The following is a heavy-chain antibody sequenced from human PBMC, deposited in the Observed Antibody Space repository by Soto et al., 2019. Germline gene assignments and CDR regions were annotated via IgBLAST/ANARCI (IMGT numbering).Heavy chain of an antibody. CDR3: ARGGIHYYYYYMDV. CDR2: INHSGST. Sequence: SETLSLTCAVYGGSFSGYYWSWVRQPPGKGLEWIGEINHSGSTNYNPSLKSRVTISVDTSKNQFSLKLSSVTAADTAVYYCARGGIHYYYYYMDVWGKGTTVTGSS. CDR1: GGSFSGYY. D-gene: IGHD3-10*01. V-gene: IGHV4-34*01. J-gene: IGHJ6*03.